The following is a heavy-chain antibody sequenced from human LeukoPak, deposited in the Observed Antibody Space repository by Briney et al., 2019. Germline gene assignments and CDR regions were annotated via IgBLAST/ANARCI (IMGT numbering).Heavy chain of an antibody. CDR3: ARDFMWLVDY. J-gene: IGHJ4*02. D-gene: IGHD5-12*01. V-gene: IGHV3-23*01. CDR1: RFTFSSYA. CDR2: ISGSGGST. Sequence: PGGSLGLSCAASRFTFSSYAMSWVRQAPGKGLEWVSAISGSGGSTYYADSVKGRFTISRDNSKNTLYLQMNSLRTEDTAIYYCARDFMWLVDYWGQGTLVTVSS.